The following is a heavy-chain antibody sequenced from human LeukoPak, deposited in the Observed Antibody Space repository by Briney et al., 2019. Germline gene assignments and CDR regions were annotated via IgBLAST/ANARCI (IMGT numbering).Heavy chain of an antibody. V-gene: IGHV4-34*01. CDR2: ISHSGST. CDR3: ARGGITGTTFDAFDI. D-gene: IGHD1-7*01. J-gene: IGHJ3*02. Sequence: PSETLSLTCAVYGGSFSGYYWSWIRQPPGKGLEWIGEISHSGSTNYNPSLKSRVTISVDTSKNQFSLKLSSVTAADTAVYYCARGGITGTTFDAFDIWGQGTMVTVSS. CDR1: GGSFSGYY.